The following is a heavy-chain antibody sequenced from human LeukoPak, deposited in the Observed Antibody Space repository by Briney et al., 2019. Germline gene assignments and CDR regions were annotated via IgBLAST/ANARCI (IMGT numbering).Heavy chain of an antibody. D-gene: IGHD2-15*01. CDR2: INGDGSNT. CDR3: ARCKSWYSTDAFHI. J-gene: IGHJ3*02. V-gene: IGHV3-74*03. CDR1: GFTFSRHW. Sequence: PGGSLGLSCAPSGFTFSRHWMHGVPQAPGKGLVWVSRINGDGSNTTYAHSVKGRFTIYRDSPKNTLYLQMNSLRAEDTAVYHCARCKSWYSTDAFHIWGQRTMVTVSS.